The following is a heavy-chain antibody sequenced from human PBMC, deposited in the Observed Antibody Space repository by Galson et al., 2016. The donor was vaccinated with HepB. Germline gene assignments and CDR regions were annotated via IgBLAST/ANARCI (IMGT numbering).Heavy chain of an antibody. CDR2: IRDSGTT. CDR3: ATYWSGSRVQ. CDR1: GMNVNNAW. Sequence: SLRLSCAASGMNVNNAWMTWVRQAPGKGLEWVGRIRDSGTTDYAAPVKGRFTISRDVSRNTLSLQLNCLTTEDTGVYYCATYWSGSRVQWGQGTLVTVSS. D-gene: IGHD3-3*01. V-gene: IGHV3-15*01. J-gene: IGHJ4*01.